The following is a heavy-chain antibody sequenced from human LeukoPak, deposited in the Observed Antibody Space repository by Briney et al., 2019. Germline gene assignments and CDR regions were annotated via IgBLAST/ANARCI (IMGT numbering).Heavy chain of an antibody. V-gene: IGHV1-2*02. CDR1: GYTFTGYY. D-gene: IGHD6-19*01. Sequence: ASVKVSCKASGYTFTGYYMHWVRQAPGQGLEWMGWINPNSGGTNYAQKFQGRVTMTRDTSISTAYMELSRLRSDDTAVYYCARVKVEQWLVRYYYYYMDVWGKGTTVTVFS. CDR2: INPNSGGT. CDR3: ARVKVEQWLVRYYYYYMDV. J-gene: IGHJ6*03.